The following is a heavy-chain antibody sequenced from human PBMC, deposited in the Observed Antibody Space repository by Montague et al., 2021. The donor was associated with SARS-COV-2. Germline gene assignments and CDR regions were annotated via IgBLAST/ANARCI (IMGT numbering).Heavy chain of an antibody. V-gene: IGHV4-34*01. CDR3: ARGRPVQGSFRHFDSISSGALDI. CDR1: RGSFSNYY. Sequence: SETLSLTCAVSRGSFSNYYWTWIRQSPGKGLERIGEINQCGAPNXTPSLKSRVTISLDTSKKQISLNLNSVTVADTAVFFCARGRPVQGSFRHFDSISSGALDIWAQGSLVIVSS. J-gene: IGHJ3*02. D-gene: IGHD3-9*01. CDR2: INQCGAP.